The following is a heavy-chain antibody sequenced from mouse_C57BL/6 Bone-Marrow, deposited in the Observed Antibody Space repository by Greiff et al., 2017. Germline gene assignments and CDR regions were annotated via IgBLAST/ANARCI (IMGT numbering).Heavy chain of an antibody. CDR3: ARGDYFDY. CDR2: IDPSDSYT. V-gene: IGHV1-69*01. CDR1: GYTFTSYW. Sequence: QVQLQQPGAELVMPGASVKLSCKASGYTFTSYWMHWVKQRPGQGLEWIGEIDPSDSYTNYNQKFKGKSTLTVDKSSSTANMQLSSLTSEDSAVYYCARGDYFDYWGQGTTLTVSS. J-gene: IGHJ2*01.